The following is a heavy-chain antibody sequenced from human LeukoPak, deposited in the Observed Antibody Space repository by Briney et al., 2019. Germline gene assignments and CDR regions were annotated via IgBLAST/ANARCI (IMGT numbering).Heavy chain of an antibody. D-gene: IGHD1-1*01. Sequence: SETLSLTCTVSGGSISSHYWSWTRQPPGKGLEWIGYIYYSGSTNYNPSLKGRVTISVDTSKNQFSLKLSSVTAADTAVYYCARRTDYWGQGTLVTVSS. J-gene: IGHJ4*02. V-gene: IGHV4-59*08. CDR3: ARRTDY. CDR2: IYYSGST. CDR1: GGSISSHY.